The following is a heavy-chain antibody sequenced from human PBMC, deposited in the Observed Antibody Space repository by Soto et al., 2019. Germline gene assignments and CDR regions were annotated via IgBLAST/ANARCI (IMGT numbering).Heavy chain of an antibody. CDR3: ARDFEKSAIGP. J-gene: IGHJ5*02. Sequence: SGILALTCAVSGASITSAESYWFWIRQRPGKGLEWIGYIAYTGDTYFNPSLRSRLTISSDPSKNQFSLKLTSMTAADTAFYYCARDFEKSAIGPWGQGTLVTVSS. CDR2: IAYTGDT. D-gene: IGHD3-9*01. V-gene: IGHV4-31*11. CDR1: GASITSAESY.